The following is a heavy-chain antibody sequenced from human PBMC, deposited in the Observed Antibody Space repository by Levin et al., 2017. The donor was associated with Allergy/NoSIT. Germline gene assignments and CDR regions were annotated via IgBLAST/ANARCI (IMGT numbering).Heavy chain of an antibody. CDR3: ARYFGSGTYTVDY. CDR1: GFTFSTYW. CDR2: INNDGSDT. D-gene: IGHD3-10*01. V-gene: IGHV3-74*01. J-gene: IGHJ4*02. Sequence: PGGSLRLSCAASGFTFSTYWMHWVRQAPGKGLVWVSRINNDGSDTTYADSVKGRFTISRDNAKNTLYLQMNSLRAEDTAVYYCARYFGSGTYTVDYWGQGTLVTVSS.